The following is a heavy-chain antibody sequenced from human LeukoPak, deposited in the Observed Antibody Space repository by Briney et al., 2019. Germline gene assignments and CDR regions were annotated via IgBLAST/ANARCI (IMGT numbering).Heavy chain of an antibody. J-gene: IGHJ6*03. CDR3: ARDRGYSSGWSRSRYMDV. CDR1: GGSISSGSYY. V-gene: IGHV4-61*02. CDR2: SYASGST. Sequence: PSETLSLTCAGSGGSISSGSYYWSWIRQPAGKGLEWIGRSYASGSTNYNPSLKSRVTISVDTSKNQFSLKLSSVTAADTAVYYCARDRGYSSGWSRSRYMDVWGKGTTVIVSS. D-gene: IGHD6-19*01.